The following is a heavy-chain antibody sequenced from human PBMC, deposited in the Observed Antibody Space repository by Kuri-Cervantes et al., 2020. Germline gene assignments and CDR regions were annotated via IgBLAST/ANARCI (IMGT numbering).Heavy chain of an antibody. J-gene: IGHJ3*02. D-gene: IGHD1-14*01. CDR1: GFTFSSYS. Sequence: GGSLRLSCAASGFTFSSYSMNWVRQAPGKGLEWVSYISTSSRTIYYADSVKGRFTISRDNAKNSLYLQMNSLRAEDTAVYYCASGEPAAFDIWGQGTMVTVSS. V-gene: IGHV3-48*01. CDR2: ISTSSRTI. CDR3: ASGEPAAFDI.